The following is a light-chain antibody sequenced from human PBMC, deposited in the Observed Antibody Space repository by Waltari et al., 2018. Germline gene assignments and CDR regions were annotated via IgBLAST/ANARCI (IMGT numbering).Light chain of an antibody. CDR2: GAS. V-gene: IGKV3-11*01. Sequence: SILTQSPATLSLSPGERATLSCRASQSVSSYLAWYHQKPGQAPRLLIYGASSRATGIPDRFSGSGSGTDFTLTISSLEPEDVGVYHCYQHSSGYTFGQGTKVEIK. CDR3: YQHSSGYT. J-gene: IGKJ2*01. CDR1: QSVSSY.